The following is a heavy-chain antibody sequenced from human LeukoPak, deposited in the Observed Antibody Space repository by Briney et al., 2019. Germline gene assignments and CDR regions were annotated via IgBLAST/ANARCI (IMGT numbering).Heavy chain of an antibody. CDR2: INPNSGGT. D-gene: IGHD3-10*01. CDR3: ARGRGITMVTYFDY. J-gene: IGHJ4*02. Sequence: GGSVKVSCKASGYTFTGYYMHWVRQAPGQGLEWMGWINPNSGGTNYAQTFQGRVTMTRDTSISTAYMELSRLRSDDTAVYYCARGRGITMVTYFDYWGQGTLVTVSS. V-gene: IGHV1-2*02. CDR1: GYTFTGYY.